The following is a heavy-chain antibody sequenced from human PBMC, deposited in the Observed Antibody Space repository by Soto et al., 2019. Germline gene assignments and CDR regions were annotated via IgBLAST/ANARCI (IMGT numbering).Heavy chain of an antibody. CDR3: ARGVGYSYGQFDY. V-gene: IGHV4-34*01. CDR1: GGSFSGYY. Sequence: LSLTCAVYGGSFSGYYWSWIRQPPGKGREWIGEINHSGSTNYNPSLKSRVTISVDTSKNQFSLKLSSVTAADTAVYYCARGVGYSYGQFDYWGQGTLVTVSS. J-gene: IGHJ4*02. CDR2: INHSGST. D-gene: IGHD5-18*01.